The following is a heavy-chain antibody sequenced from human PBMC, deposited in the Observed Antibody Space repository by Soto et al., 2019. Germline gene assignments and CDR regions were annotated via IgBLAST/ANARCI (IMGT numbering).Heavy chain of an antibody. Sequence: ASVKVSCKASGGTFSSYAISWVRQAPGQGLEWMGGIIPIFGTANYAQKFQGRVTITADESTSTAYMELSSLRAEDTAVYYCAKDRARGGYGYDCYYGMDVWGQGPTVTVSS. D-gene: IGHD5-18*01. CDR1: GGTFSSYA. V-gene: IGHV1-69*13. CDR3: AKDRARGGYGYDCYYGMDV. CDR2: IIPIFGTA. J-gene: IGHJ6*02.